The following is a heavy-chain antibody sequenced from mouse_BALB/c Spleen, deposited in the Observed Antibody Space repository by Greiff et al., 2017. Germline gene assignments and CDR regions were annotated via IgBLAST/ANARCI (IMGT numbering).Heavy chain of an antibody. CDR1: GFAFSSYD. J-gene: IGHJ4*01. CDR3: ARLVDSMDY. CDR2: ISSGGGRT. V-gene: IGHV5-12-1*01. Sequence: EVQGVESGGGLVKPGGSLKLSCAASGFAFSSYDMSWVRQTPEKRLEWVAYISSGGGRTYYPDTVKGRFTISRDNAKNTLYLQMSSLKSEDTAMYYCARLVDSMDYWGQGTSVTVSS.